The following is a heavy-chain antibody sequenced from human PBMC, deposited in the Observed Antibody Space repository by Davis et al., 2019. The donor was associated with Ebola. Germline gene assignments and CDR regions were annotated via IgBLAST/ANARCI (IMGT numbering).Heavy chain of an antibody. CDR2: INHSGSP. J-gene: IGHJ6*02. V-gene: IGHV4-34*01. CDR1: GGSFSGYY. Sequence: SETLSLTCAVYGGSFSGYYWSWIRQPPGKGLEGIGEINHSGSPNYNPSLKSRVTISVDTSKNQFSLKLSSVTAADTAVYYCARDRYYYGMDVWGQGTTVTVSS. CDR3: ARDRYYYGMDV.